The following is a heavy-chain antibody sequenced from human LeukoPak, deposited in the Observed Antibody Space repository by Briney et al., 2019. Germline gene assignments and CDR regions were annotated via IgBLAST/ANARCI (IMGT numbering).Heavy chain of an antibody. J-gene: IGHJ3*02. Sequence: SVKVSCKASGGTFNNYAINWVRQAPGQGLEWMGRFIPMFGIPNYAQKFQGRVTMTADKITSIAYMELSSLRPEDTAIYYCASPYYYDSSGQTANSFDIWGQGTMVTVSS. V-gene: IGHV1-69*04. CDR3: ASPYYYDSSGQTANSFDI. CDR1: GGTFNNYA. D-gene: IGHD3-22*01. CDR2: FIPMFGIP.